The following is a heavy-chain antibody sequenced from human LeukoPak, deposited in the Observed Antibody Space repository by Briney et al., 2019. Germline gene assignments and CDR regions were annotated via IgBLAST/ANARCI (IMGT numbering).Heavy chain of an antibody. D-gene: IGHD3-22*01. V-gene: IGHV4-4*07. CDR2: IYTSGST. CDR3: AREVYDSSGYYFGY. J-gene: IGHJ4*02. CDR1: GGSFSGYY. Sequence: PSETLSLTCAVYGGSFSGYYWSWIRQPAGKGLEWIGRIYTSGSTNYNPSLRSRVTMSVDTSKNQFSLKLSSVTAADTAVYHCAREVYDSSGYYFGYWGQGTLVTVSS.